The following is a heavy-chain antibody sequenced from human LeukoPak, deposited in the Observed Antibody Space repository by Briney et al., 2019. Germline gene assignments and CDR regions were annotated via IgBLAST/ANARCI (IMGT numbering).Heavy chain of an antibody. CDR1: GFTFSSYA. CDR2: ISGSGGST. V-gene: IGHV3-23*01. D-gene: IGHD3-22*01. Sequence: PGGSLRLSCAASGFTFSSYAMSWVRQAPGKGLGWVSAISGSGGSTYYADSVKGRFTISRDNSKNTLYLQMNSLRAEDTAVYYCAKTPYYYDSTYFDYWGQGTLVTVSS. CDR3: AKTPYYYDSTYFDY. J-gene: IGHJ4*02.